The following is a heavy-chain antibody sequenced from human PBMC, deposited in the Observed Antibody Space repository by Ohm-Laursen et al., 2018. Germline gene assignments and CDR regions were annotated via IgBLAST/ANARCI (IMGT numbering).Heavy chain of an antibody. J-gene: IGHJ4*02. D-gene: IGHD3-22*01. CDR3: ARSLIVVVTSSTHFDY. V-gene: IGHV1-2*02. Sequence: ESSVKVSCKASGYTFTGYYMHWVRQAPGQGLEWMGWINPNMGGTNYAQKFQGRVTMARDTSISTAYMELSRLRSDDTAVYYCARSLIVVVTSSTHFDYWGQGTLVTVSS. CDR2: INPNMGGT. CDR1: GYTFTGYY.